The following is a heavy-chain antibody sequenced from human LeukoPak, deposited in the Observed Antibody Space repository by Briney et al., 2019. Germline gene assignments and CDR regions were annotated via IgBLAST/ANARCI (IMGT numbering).Heavy chain of an antibody. CDR1: GFTFSDYY. CDR2: ISGSTGYT. Sequence: SGGSLRLSCAASGFTFSDYYMSWIRQAPGKGLEWVSYISGSTGYTNYADFVKGRFTISRDNAKNSLFLHMNSLRAEDTAVYYCARTNSGYDSFDYWGQGTLVTVPS. D-gene: IGHD5-12*01. V-gene: IGHV3-11*03. J-gene: IGHJ4*02. CDR3: ARTNSGYDSFDY.